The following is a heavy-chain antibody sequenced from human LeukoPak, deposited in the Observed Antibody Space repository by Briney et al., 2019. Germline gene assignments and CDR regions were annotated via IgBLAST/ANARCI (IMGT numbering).Heavy chain of an antibody. CDR3: ARDTGFNTFDY. V-gene: IGHV3-7*05. J-gene: IGHJ4*02. Sequence: PGGSLRLSCAASGFTFRNYWMSWVSQAPGKGLEWVGNIKEDGSTKYYLDSVKGRVTISRDNARNSLHLQMDSLRAEDTAVYFCARDTGFNTFDYWGQGTLVTVSS. D-gene: IGHD5-24*01. CDR1: GFTFRNYW. CDR2: IKEDGSTK.